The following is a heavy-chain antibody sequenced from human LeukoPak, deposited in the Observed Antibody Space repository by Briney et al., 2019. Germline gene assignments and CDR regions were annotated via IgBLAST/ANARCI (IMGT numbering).Heavy chain of an antibody. CDR3: ARGYYDFWSGYLDY. J-gene: IGHJ4*02. CDR1: GGSFSGYY. Sequence: PSETLSLTCAVYGGSFSGYYWSWIRQPPGKGLEWIGEINHSGSTNYNPSLKSRVTISVDTSKNQFSLKLSSVTAADTAVYYCARGYYDFWSGYLDYWGQGTRITVSS. CDR2: INHSGST. V-gene: IGHV4-34*01. D-gene: IGHD3-3*01.